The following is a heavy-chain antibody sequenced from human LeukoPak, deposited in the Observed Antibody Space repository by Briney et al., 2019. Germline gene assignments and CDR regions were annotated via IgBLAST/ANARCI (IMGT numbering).Heavy chain of an antibody. D-gene: IGHD2-15*01. CDR2: IQSKADSYAT. Sequence: GGSLRLSCAASGFTFSGSTIHWVRQASGKGLEWVGRIQSKADSYATAYSASVKGMFTISRDDSQNTAYLQMNSLKIEDTAVYYCATNLRDCTGGSCSPSWGQGTLVTVSS. CDR1: GFTFSGST. J-gene: IGHJ4*02. V-gene: IGHV3-73*01. CDR3: ATNLRDCTGGSCSPS.